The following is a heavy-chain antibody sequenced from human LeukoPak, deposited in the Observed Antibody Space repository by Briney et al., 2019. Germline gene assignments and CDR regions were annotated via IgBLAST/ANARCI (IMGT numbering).Heavy chain of an antibody. CDR2: ISVSGGNT. D-gene: IGHD3-10*01. Sequence: GGSLRLSCAASGFTFSSYAMSWVRQAPGKGPEWVSAISVSGGNTYYVDSVKGRFTVSRDNSKNTLYLQMNSLRAEDTAVYYCAKDSMVRGVIIPSWGQGTLVTVSS. V-gene: IGHV3-23*01. CDR1: GFTFSSYA. CDR3: AKDSMVRGVIIPS. J-gene: IGHJ5*02.